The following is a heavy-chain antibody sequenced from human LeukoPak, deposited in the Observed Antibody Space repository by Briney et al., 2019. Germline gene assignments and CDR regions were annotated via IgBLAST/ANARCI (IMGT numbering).Heavy chain of an antibody. D-gene: IGHD2-2*01. J-gene: IGHJ1*01. CDR1: GGTFTKYV. Sequence: ASVKVSCKASGGTFTKYVISWVREAPGQGLEWMGRFIPVHDTANYAHKFQGRVILIADKSTSTAYMELTSLRSEDTAVYCAMLGVIPDWGQGTLITVSS. V-gene: IGHV1-69*10. CDR3: MLGVIPD. CDR2: FIPVHDTA.